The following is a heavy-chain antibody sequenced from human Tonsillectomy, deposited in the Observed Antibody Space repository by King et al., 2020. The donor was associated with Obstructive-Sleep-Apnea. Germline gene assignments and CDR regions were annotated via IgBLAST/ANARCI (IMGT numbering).Heavy chain of an antibody. CDR2: IYYNGGT. CDR3: ARDPYVTAALNAFHI. CDR1: GGSVSSDGYF. Sequence: VQLQQSGPGLVKPSETLSLTCTVSGGSVSSDGYFWSWIRQSPGKGLEWIGYIYYNGGTNYHPSLRNRVTISVDKSKNQFFLSLYSVTPADTAVYFCARDPYVTAALNAFHIWGPGTMVTVSS. V-gene: IGHV4-61*08. J-gene: IGHJ3*02. D-gene: IGHD6-13*01.